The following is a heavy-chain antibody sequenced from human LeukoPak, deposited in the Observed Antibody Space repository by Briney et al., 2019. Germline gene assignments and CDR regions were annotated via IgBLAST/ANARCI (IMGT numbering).Heavy chain of an antibody. D-gene: IGHD1-1*01. CDR3: ARQAWKKFDY. V-gene: IGHV4-59*08. J-gene: IGHJ4*02. CDR1: GGSISSYY. Sequence: PSETPSLTCTVSGGSISSYYWSWIRQPPGKGLEWIGYIYYSENTNYNPSLKSRVTMSVDTSNNQFSLRLSSVAAADTAVYYCARQAWKKFDYWGQGTLVTVSS. CDR2: IYYSENT.